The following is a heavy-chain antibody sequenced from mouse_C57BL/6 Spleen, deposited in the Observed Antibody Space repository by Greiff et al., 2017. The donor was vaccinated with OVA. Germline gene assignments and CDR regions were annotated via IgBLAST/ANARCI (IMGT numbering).Heavy chain of an antibody. D-gene: IGHD1-1*01. CDR1: GYSITSGYD. J-gene: IGHJ1*03. CDR3: ARGAHYYGSSYGYFDV. V-gene: IGHV3-1*01. CDR2: ISYSGST. Sequence: VQLQQSGPGMVKPSQSLSLTCTVTGYSITSGYDWHWIRHFPGNKLEWMGYISYSGSTNYNPSLKSRISITHDTSKNHFFLKLNSVTTEDTATYYCARGAHYYGSSYGYFDVWGTGTTVTVSS.